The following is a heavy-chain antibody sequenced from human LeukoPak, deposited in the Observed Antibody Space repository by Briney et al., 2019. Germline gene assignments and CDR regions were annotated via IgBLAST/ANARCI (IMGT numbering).Heavy chain of an antibody. CDR2: INHSGNT. V-gene: IGHV4-34*01. Sequence: SETLSLPCAVYVRFYSGYYWRCIRQPPAKGREWIGEINHSGNTNYNPSLKSRVTISVDTSKNQCSLKLSSVTAADTAVYYCARGRHYYGSGSLRPPYYYYGMDVWGQGTTVTVSS. J-gene: IGHJ6*02. CDR1: VRFYSGYY. CDR3: ARGRHYYGSGSLRPPYYYYGMDV. D-gene: IGHD3-10*01.